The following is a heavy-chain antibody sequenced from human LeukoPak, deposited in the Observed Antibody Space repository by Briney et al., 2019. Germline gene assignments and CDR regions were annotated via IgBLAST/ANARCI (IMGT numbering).Heavy chain of an antibody. CDR1: GGSISSGTYY. CDR3: ARAWTGYSSGSRFDP. V-gene: IGHV4-61*02. D-gene: IGHD6-19*01. Sequence: PSETLSLTCTVSGGSISSGTYYWSWIRQPAGKGLEWIGRIYTSGSTDYNPSLKSRVTISVDTSKNQFSLKLSSVTAADTAVYYCARAWTGYSSGSRFDPWGQGTLVTVSS. J-gene: IGHJ5*02. CDR2: IYTSGST.